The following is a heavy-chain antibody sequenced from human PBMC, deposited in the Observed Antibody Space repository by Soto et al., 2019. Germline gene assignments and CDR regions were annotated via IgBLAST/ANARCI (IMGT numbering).Heavy chain of an antibody. D-gene: IGHD1-7*01. V-gene: IGHV4-59*08. Sequence: PSGTLSLTCTASGGSISIYYWSWIRQPPGKGLEWIGYIYYSGSTNYNPSLKSRVTISVDTSKNQFSLKLSSVTAADTAVYYCARHFPNWNFAYYYYMDVWGKGTTVTVSS. CDR2: IYYSGST. J-gene: IGHJ6*03. CDR3: ARHFPNWNFAYYYYMDV. CDR1: GGSISIYY.